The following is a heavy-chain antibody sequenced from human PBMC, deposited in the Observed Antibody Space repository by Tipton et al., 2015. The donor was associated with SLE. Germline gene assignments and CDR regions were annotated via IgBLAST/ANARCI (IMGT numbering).Heavy chain of an antibody. CDR3: ARGMVRDSDWPQFDY. Sequence: TLSLTCSVSDGSITSYYWSWLRQPPGKGLEWVGYIYYSGSTYYNPSLKSRVTISIDTSKIQFSLKLRSVTAADTAVYYCARGMVRDSDWPQFDYWGQGTLVTVSS. CDR2: IYYSGST. D-gene: IGHD3-9*01. V-gene: IGHV4-59*12. J-gene: IGHJ4*02. CDR1: DGSITSYY.